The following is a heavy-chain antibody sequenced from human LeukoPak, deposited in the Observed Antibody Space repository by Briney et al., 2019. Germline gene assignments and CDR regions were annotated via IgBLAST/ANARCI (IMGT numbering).Heavy chain of an antibody. CDR3: AKERQTGDYFTSDF. CDR1: GFTSSNAW. J-gene: IGHJ4*02. CDR2: INGRGDST. D-gene: IGHD4-17*01. Sequence: GGSLRLSCAVSGFTSSNAWMNWVRQAPGKGLEWVSAINGRGDSTFYADSVKGQFTISRDNSKSTVYLQMNSLRADDTAVYYCAKERQTGDYFTSDFWGQGTLVTVSS. V-gene: IGHV3-23*01.